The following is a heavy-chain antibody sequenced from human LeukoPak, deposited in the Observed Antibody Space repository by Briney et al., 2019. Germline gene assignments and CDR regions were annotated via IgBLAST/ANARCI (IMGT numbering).Heavy chain of an antibody. V-gene: IGHV3-23*01. J-gene: IGHJ4*02. CDR1: EFTFSSYA. CDR3: ARDRGGATSDFDY. Sequence: LTGGSPRLSCAASEFTFSSYAMSWVRQAPGKGLEWVSAISGSGGSTYYADSVKGRFTISRDNAKNSLYLQMNSLRAEDTAVYYCARDRGGATSDFDYWGQGTLVTVSS. D-gene: IGHD1-26*01. CDR2: ISGSGGST.